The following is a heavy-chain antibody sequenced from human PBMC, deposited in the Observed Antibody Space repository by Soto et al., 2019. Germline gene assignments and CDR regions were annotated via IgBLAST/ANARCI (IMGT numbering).Heavy chain of an antibody. CDR1: GGSFSGYY. J-gene: IGHJ6*02. CDR3: PRVRAHYYGMDV. V-gene: IGHV4-34*01. CDR2: INHSGST. Sequence: QVQLQQWGAGLLKPSETLSLTCAVYGGSFSGYYWSWIRQPPGKGLEWIGEINHSGSTNYNPSLKSRVTISVDTSKNQFSLKLSSVTAADTAVYYCPRVRAHYYGMDVWGQGTTVTVSS.